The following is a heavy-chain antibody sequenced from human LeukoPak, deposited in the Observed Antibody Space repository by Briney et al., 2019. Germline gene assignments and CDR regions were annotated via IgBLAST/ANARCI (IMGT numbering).Heavy chain of an antibody. CDR3: ARHEYYDSSGYYYIDY. CDR2: THYSGST. CDR1: GGSISTYY. Sequence: PSETLSLTCIVSGGSISTYYWSWIRQPPGKGLEWIGYTHYSGSTNYNPSLKSRLTISIDTSKNQFSLKLSSVTAADTAVYYCARHEYYDSSGYYYIDYWGQGTLVTVSS. D-gene: IGHD3-22*01. J-gene: IGHJ4*02. V-gene: IGHV4-59*01.